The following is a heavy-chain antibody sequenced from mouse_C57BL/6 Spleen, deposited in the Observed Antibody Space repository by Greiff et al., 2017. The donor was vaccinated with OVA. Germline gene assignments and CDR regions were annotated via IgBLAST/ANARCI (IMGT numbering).Heavy chain of an antibody. CDR3: ARDSSGYFAY. Sequence: QVQLQQSGPELVKPGASVKISCKASGYAFRSSWMNWVKQRPGRGLEWIGRIYPGDGDTNYNGKFKGKATLTADKSSSTAYMQLSSLTSEDSAVYFCARDSSGYFAYWGQGTLVTVSS. D-gene: IGHD3-2*02. V-gene: IGHV1-82*01. CDR2: IYPGDGDT. J-gene: IGHJ3*01. CDR1: GYAFRSSW.